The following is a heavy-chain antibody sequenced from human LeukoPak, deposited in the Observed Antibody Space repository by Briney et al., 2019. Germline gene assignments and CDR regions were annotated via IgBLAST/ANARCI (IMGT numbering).Heavy chain of an antibody. CDR1: GGSISSGDYY. V-gene: IGHV4-39*07. J-gene: IGHJ5*02. CDR2: INHSGST. CDR3: ARGNSSSIQVVDP. D-gene: IGHD6-13*01. Sequence: PSETLSLTCTVSGGSISSGDYYWSWIRQPPGKGLEWIGEINHSGSTNYNPSLKSRVTISVDTSKNQFSLKLSSVTAADTAVYYCARGNSSSIQVVDPWGQGTLVTVSS.